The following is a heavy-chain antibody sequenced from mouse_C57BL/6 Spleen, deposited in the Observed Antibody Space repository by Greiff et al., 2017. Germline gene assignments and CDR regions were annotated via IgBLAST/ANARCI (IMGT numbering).Heavy chain of an antibody. Sequence: VQLQQSGAELVKPGASVKLSCKASGYTFTEYTIHWVKQRPGQGLEWSGQVYPGSGSIKYNEKIKDKDTLTSDKSSSTVYMELSRLTSEDSAVYFCARHEGSNYPYYFDYWGQGTTLTVSS. CDR2: VYPGSGSI. J-gene: IGHJ2*01. CDR1: GYTFTEYT. V-gene: IGHV1-62-2*01. D-gene: IGHD2-5*01. CDR3: ARHEGSNYPYYFDY.